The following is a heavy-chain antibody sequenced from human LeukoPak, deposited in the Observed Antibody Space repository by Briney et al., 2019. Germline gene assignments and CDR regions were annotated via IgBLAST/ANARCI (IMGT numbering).Heavy chain of an antibody. D-gene: IGHD2-15*01. J-gene: IGHJ4*02. CDR2: ISGSGGTT. CDR3: AKGETEGGGLAHAY. Sequence: GGSLRLSCAASGFTFPDFAMSWVRQAPGKGLEWVSAISGSGGTTYYADAVKGRFTISRDNSKNTLYLQMNSLSAEDTAEYYCAKGETEGGGLAHAYWGQGTLATVSS. V-gene: IGHV3-23*01. CDR1: GFTFPDFA.